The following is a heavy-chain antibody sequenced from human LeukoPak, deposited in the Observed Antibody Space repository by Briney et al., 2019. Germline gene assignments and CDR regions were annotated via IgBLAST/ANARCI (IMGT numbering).Heavy chain of an antibody. CDR1: GYTFTNYG. CDR2: ISDYDGNT. V-gene: IGHV1-18*01. J-gene: IGHJ5*02. Sequence: ASVRVSCKASGYTFTNYGIFWVGQAPGHGLEWMGLISDYDGNTQYAQKLQGRVTMTTDSSTSTAYMELRSLRSDDTAMYYRARALIASSEGWFDPWGQGTLVTVSS. CDR3: ARALIASSEGWFDP. D-gene: IGHD6-13*01.